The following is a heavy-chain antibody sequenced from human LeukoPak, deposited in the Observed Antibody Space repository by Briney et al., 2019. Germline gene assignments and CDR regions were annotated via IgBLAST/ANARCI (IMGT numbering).Heavy chain of an antibody. CDR3: ASDGGDTYYDILTGYWGGYYYYYYGMDV. D-gene: IGHD3-9*01. CDR1: GFTFSSYS. CDR2: ISGSRSYI. J-gene: IGHJ6*04. V-gene: IGHV3-21*01. Sequence: GGSLRLSCAASGFTFSSYSMNWFRQAPGKGLEWVSSISGSRSYIYYADSVKGRFTISRDNAKNSLYLQMNSLRAEDTAVYYCASDGGDTYYDILTGYWGGYYYYYYGMDVWGKGTTVTVSS.